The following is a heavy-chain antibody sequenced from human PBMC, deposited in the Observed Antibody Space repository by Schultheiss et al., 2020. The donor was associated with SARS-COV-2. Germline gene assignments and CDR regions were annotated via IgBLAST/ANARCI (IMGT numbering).Heavy chain of an antibody. J-gene: IGHJ6*02. D-gene: IGHD3-9*01. Sequence: SGPTLVKPTETLTLTCTVSGFSLSNARMGVSWIRQPPGKALEWLALIYWDDDKRYSPSLKSRLTITKDTSKNQVVLTMTNMDPVDTATYYCAHSAADYDVLTGYSRVPHGMDVWGQGTTVTVSS. CDR3: AHSAADYDVLTGYSRVPHGMDV. V-gene: IGHV2-5*02. CDR2: IYWDDDK. CDR1: GFSLSNARMG.